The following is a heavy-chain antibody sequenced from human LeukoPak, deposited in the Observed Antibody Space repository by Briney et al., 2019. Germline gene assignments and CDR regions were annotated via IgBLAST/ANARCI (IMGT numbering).Heavy chain of an antibody. J-gene: IGHJ4*02. Sequence: GGSLRLSCAASGFTFSSYWMSWVRQAPGKGLEWVSSISSSSSYIYYADSVKGRFTISRDNAKNSLYLQMNSLRAEDTAVYYCARDGSYYDFWSGYTYSDYWGQGTLVTVSS. CDR3: ARDGSYYDFWSGYTYSDY. CDR2: ISSSSSYI. CDR1: GFTFSSYW. V-gene: IGHV3-21*01. D-gene: IGHD3-3*01.